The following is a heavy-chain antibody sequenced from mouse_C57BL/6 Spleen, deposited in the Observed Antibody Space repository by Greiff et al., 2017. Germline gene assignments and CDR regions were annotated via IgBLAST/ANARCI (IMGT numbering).Heavy chain of an antibody. CDR3: ARNYYDYDWFAY. Sequence: QVQLQQPGAELVKPGASVKLSCKASGYTFTSYWMHWVKPRPGQGLEWIGMIHPNSGSTNYNEKFKSKATLTVDKSSSTAYMQLSSLTSEDSAVYYCARNYYDYDWFAYWGQGTLVTVSA. J-gene: IGHJ3*01. V-gene: IGHV1-64*01. D-gene: IGHD2-4*01. CDR1: GYTFTSYW. CDR2: IHPNSGST.